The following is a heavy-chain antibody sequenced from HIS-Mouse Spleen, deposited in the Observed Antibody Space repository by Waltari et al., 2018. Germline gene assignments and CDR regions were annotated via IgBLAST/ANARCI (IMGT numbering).Heavy chain of an antibody. J-gene: IGHJ2*01. CDR3: AREIPYSSSWYDWYFDL. CDR2: IYYSGST. V-gene: IGHV4-39*07. Sequence: QLQLQESGPGLVTPSETLSRTCTVSGGSITRSSSYWRWFRQPPGKGLAWIGSIYYSGSTYYNPSLKSRVTISVDTSKNQFSLKLSSVTAADTAVYYCAREIPYSSSWYDWYFDLWGRGTLVTVSS. CDR1: GGSITRSSSY. D-gene: IGHD6-13*01.